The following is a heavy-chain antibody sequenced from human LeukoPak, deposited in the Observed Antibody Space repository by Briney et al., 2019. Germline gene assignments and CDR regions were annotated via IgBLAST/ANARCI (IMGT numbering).Heavy chain of an antibody. V-gene: IGHV3-21*01. Sequence: GGSLRLSCAASGFTFSNYNMNWVRQAPGKGLEWVSSISSSSSYIYYADSVKGRFTISRDNAKNSLYLQMNSLRAEDTAVYYCARDYDGGDAFDIWGQGTMVTVSS. D-gene: IGHD3-16*01. CDR3: ARDYDGGDAFDI. CDR2: ISSSSSYI. J-gene: IGHJ3*02. CDR1: GFTFSNYN.